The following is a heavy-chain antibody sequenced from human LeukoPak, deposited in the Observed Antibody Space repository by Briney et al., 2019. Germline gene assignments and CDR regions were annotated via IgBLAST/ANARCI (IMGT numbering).Heavy chain of an antibody. CDR3: ARYRSGSYYGRSDWFDP. Sequence: SETLSLTCTVSGGSISSYYWSWIRQPPGKGLEWIGYIYYSGSTNYNPSLKSRVTISVDTSKNQFSLKLSSVTAADTAVYYCARYRSGSYYGRSDWFDPWGQGTLVTVSS. CDR1: GGSISSYY. V-gene: IGHV4-59*08. J-gene: IGHJ5*02. CDR2: IYYSGST. D-gene: IGHD1-26*01.